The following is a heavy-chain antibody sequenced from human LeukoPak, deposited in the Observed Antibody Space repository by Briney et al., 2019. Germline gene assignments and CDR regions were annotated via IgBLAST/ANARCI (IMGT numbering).Heavy chain of an antibody. Sequence: GGSLRLSCAASGFTFSSYAMHWVRQAPGKGLEWVAVISYDGSNKYYADSVKGRFTISRDNSKNTLYLQMNSLRAEDTAVYYCAKDFPGGYWGQGTLVTVSS. CDR2: ISYDGSNK. J-gene: IGHJ4*02. CDR3: AKDFPGGY. CDR1: GFTFSSYA. D-gene: IGHD3-16*01. V-gene: IGHV3-30*04.